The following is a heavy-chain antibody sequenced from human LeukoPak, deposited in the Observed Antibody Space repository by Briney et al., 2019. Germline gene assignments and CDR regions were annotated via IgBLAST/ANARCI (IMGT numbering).Heavy chain of an antibody. V-gene: IGHV3-30*03. CDR2: ISYDGSNK. D-gene: IGHD6-13*01. J-gene: IGHJ4*02. CDR3: ARGSNFDY. Sequence: PGGSLRLSCAASGFTFSSYNMHWVRQAPGKGLEWVAVISYDGSNKYHADSVKGRFTISRDNSKNTLYLQMNSLRPEDTAVYYCARGSNFDYWGQGTLVTVSS. CDR1: GFTFSSYN.